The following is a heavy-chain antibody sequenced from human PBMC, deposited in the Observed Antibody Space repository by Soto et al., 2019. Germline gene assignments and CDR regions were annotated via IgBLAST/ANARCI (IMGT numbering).Heavy chain of an antibody. Sequence: NPSETLSLTCTVSGGSISSGGYYWSWIRQHPGKGLEWIGYIYYSGSTYYNPSLKSRVTISVDTSKNQFSLKLSSVTAADTAVYYCARDRGQQLADAFDIWGQGTMVTVSS. CDR2: IYYSGST. CDR1: GGSISSGGYY. V-gene: IGHV4-31*03. D-gene: IGHD6-13*01. CDR3: ARDRGQQLADAFDI. J-gene: IGHJ3*02.